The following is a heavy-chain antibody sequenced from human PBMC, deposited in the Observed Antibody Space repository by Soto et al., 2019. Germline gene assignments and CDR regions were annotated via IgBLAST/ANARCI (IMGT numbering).Heavy chain of an antibody. Sequence: EVQLVESGGALIKPGGSLRLSCAASGFTFSYAWLNWVRQAPGKGQELVGRVKSKINGGTVDYSAPVTGRFATSRDDSQNTVYLQMNSLISDDTAVYYCVADLPEWGAYASDYLGEVTLVTVAA. D-gene: IGHD3-16*01. J-gene: IGHJ4*02. V-gene: IGHV3-15*07. CDR3: VADLPEWGAYASDY. CDR2: VKSKINGGTV. CDR1: GFTFSYAW.